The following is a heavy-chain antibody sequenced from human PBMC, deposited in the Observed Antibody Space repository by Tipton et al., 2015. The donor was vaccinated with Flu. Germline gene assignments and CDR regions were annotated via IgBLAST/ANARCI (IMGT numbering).Heavy chain of an antibody. CDR1: GGSIRNYY. J-gene: IGHJ4*02. CDR3: ARVVRTYYGSGGSFDC. V-gene: IGHV4-59*01. D-gene: IGHD3-10*01. CDR2: IFYSGST. Sequence: TLSLTCTVSGGSIRNYYWSWIRQPPGKGLEWVGNIFYSGSTNYNPSLKSRVTISVDTSKNHFSLKLRSVTAADAANYYCARVVRTYYGSGGSFDCWGQGTLVTVSS.